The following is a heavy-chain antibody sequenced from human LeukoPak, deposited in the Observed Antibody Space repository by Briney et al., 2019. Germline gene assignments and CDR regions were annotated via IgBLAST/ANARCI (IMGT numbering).Heavy chain of an antibody. J-gene: IGHJ4*02. CDR2: IIPIFGTA. CDR1: GGTFSSYA. V-gene: IGHV1-69*13. D-gene: IGHD1-26*01. CDR3: ARVKLLGGSGYFDY. Sequence: SVKVSFKASGGTFSSYAISWVRQAPGQGLEWMGGIIPIFGTANYAQKFQGRVTITADESTSTAYMELSSLRSEDTAVYYCARVKLLGGSGYFDYWGQGTLVTVSS.